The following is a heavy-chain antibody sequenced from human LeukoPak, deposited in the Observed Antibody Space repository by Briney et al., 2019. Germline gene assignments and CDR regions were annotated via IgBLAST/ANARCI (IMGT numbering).Heavy chain of an antibody. CDR3: ATSGLDAFDI. V-gene: IGHV5-51*01. J-gene: IGHJ3*02. Sequence: GESLKISCKGSGYSFTSYWIAWVRQMPGKGLECMGIIYPRDSDTRYSPSFQGQVTISVDKSFSTAYLQWTSLKASDTALYYCATSGLDAFDIWGQGTMVTVSS. CDR1: GYSFTSYW. CDR2: IYPRDSDT.